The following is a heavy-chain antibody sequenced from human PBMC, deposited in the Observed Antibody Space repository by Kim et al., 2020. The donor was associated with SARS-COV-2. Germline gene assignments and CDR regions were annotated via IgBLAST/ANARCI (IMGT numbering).Heavy chain of an antibody. D-gene: IGHD6-19*01. CDR2: IKSKTDGGTT. V-gene: IGHV3-15*01. Sequence: RGSLRLSCAASGFTFSNAWMSWVRQAPGKGLEWVGRIKSKTDGGTTDYAAPVKGRFTISRDDSKNTLYLQMNSLKTEDTAVFYCTTDSRYWYLFIAVAGPYSFDSWGRGTWFTAPS. CDR1: GFTFSNAW. J-gene: IGHJ4*02. CDR3: TTDSRYWYLFIAVAGPYSFDS.